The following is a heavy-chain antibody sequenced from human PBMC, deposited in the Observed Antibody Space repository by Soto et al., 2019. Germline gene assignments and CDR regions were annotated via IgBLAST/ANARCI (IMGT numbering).Heavy chain of an antibody. Sequence: EVQLVESGGGVVRPGGSLRLSCAASGFTFDDYGMSWVRQAPGKGLEWVSGINWNGGSTGYADSVKGRFTIYRDNAKNSLYLKMHSLRAEATDLYYCARHRGPTPGYFDYWGQGTLVTVSS. CDR2: INWNGGST. D-gene: IGHD1-26*01. V-gene: IGHV3-20*04. CDR1: GFTFDDYG. CDR3: ARHRGPTPGYFDY. J-gene: IGHJ4*02.